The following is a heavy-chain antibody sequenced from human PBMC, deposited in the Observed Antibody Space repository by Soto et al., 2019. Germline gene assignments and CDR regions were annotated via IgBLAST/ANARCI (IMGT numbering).Heavy chain of an antibody. Sequence: GGSLRLSCAASGFTFNTYAMSWVRQAPGKGLEWVSAISDSGGRTYYADSVKGRFTISRDNSKNTLYLQMNSLRAEDTAVYFCAKELVNSGWTYFDYWGQGTLVTVSS. CDR2: ISDSGGRT. CDR1: GFTFNTYA. J-gene: IGHJ4*02. D-gene: IGHD6-19*01. V-gene: IGHV3-23*01. CDR3: AKELVNSGWTYFDY.